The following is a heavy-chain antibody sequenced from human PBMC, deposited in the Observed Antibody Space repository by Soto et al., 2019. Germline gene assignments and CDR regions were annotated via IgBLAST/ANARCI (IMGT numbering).Heavy chain of an antibody. CDR2: IYSGGST. CDR1: GFTVSSNY. Sequence: GGSLRLSCAASGFTVSSNYMSWVRQAPGKGLEWVSVIYSGGSTYYADSVKGRFTISRDNSKNTLYLQMNSLRAEDTAVYYCAREQFLDWLSVYYFAYWGQGTLVTVS. D-gene: IGHD3-3*01. V-gene: IGHV3-66*01. CDR3: AREQFLDWLSVYYFAY. J-gene: IGHJ4*02.